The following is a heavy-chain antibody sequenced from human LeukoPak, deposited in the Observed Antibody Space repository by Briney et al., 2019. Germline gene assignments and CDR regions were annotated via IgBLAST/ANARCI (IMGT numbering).Heavy chain of an antibody. J-gene: IGHJ4*02. CDR2: IIPILGIV. Sequence: SVKVSCQASGGIFSSYGISWVRQAPGQGLEWMGRIIPILGIVSYAQKFQGRVTITADKSTSTAYMELSSLRSEDSAVYYCARLVVTAIPVLDSWGLGTLVTVSS. V-gene: IGHV1-69*04. D-gene: IGHD2-21*02. CDR3: ARLVVTAIPVLDS. CDR1: GGIFSSYG.